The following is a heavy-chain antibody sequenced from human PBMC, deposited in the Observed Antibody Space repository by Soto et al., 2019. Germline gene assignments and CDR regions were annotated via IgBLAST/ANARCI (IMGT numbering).Heavy chain of an antibody. CDR2: IYYSGST. V-gene: IGHV4-59*08. CDR3: ARHKRRNYYDSSGPFGY. J-gene: IGHJ4*02. Sequence: SETLSLTCTVSGGSISSYYWSWIRQPPGKGLEWIGYIYYSGSTNYNPSLKSRVTISVDTSKNQFSLKLSSVTAADTAVYCCARHKRRNYYDSSGPFGYWGQGTLVTVSS. D-gene: IGHD3-22*01. CDR1: GGSISSYY.